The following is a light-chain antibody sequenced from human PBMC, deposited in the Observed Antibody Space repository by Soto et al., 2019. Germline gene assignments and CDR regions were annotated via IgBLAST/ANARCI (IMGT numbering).Light chain of an antibody. J-gene: IGKJ4*01. CDR3: QQSYSNMPT. CDR2: AAS. V-gene: IGKV1-39*01. Sequence: DIQMTQSPSSLSASVGDRVTITCRSSQNISTYLNWYQQKPGKAPKLLIYAASNWQSGVPSRFSGSKSGTDFTLTIGSLQPEDFATYYCQQSYSNMPTFGGGTKVAIK. CDR1: QNISTY.